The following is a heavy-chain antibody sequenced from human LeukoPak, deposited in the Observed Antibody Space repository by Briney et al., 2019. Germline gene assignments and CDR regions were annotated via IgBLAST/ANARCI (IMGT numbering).Heavy chain of an antibody. D-gene: IGHD3-10*01. CDR1: GGTFSSYA. CDR3: AREIYGSGSYFDY. CDR2: IIPIFGTA. Sequence: GASVKVSCKASGGTFSSYAISGVRQAPGQGLEWMGGIIPIFGTANYAQKFQGRVTITADESTSTAYMELSSLRSEDTAVYYCAREIYGSGSYFDYWGQGTLVTVSS. J-gene: IGHJ4*02. V-gene: IGHV1-69*13.